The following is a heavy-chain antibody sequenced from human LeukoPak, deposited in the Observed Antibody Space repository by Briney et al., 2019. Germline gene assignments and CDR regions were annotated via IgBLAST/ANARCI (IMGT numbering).Heavy chain of an antibody. Sequence: GGSLRLSCAASGFTVSSNYMSWVRQGPGKGLERVSVIYSGGSTYYADFVKGRFTISRDNSKNTLYLQMNSLRAEDTAVYYCARVRRYYYDSSGYWGEAYWGQGTLVTVSS. D-gene: IGHD3-22*01. V-gene: IGHV3-53*01. J-gene: IGHJ4*02. CDR2: IYSGGST. CDR3: ARVRRYYYDSSGYWGEAY. CDR1: GFTVSSNY.